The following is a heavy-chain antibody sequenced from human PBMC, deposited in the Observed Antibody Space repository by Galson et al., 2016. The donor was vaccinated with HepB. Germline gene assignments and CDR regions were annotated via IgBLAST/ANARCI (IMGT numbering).Heavy chain of an antibody. CDR1: GQSFTSNG. CDR3: ARADYNILTAYYPFDY. V-gene: IGHV1-18*01. D-gene: IGHD3-9*01. Sequence: SVKVSCKASGQSFTSNGISWVRQAPGQGLGWMGWISAYNGNTNYAQKLQDRVTMTTDTSTSTAYMALRSLRSDDTALYYCARADYNILTAYYPFDYWGQGTLVTVSS. J-gene: IGHJ4*02. CDR2: ISAYNGNT.